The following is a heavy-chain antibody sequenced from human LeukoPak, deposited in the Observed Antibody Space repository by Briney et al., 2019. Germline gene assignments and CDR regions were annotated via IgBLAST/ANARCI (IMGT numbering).Heavy chain of an antibody. J-gene: IGHJ4*02. CDR3: SPIGAGY. CDR2: IRSDGRST. V-gene: IGHV3-74*01. D-gene: IGHD4/OR15-4a*01. Sequence: PGGSLRLSCVASGITFTGNWHWVGQAPAKGLVGVSLIRSDGRSTSYADSVQCRFTISRDSAKNTLYLHMNSLRVEDTAVYYCSPIGAGYWGQGALVTVSS. CDR1: GITFTGNW.